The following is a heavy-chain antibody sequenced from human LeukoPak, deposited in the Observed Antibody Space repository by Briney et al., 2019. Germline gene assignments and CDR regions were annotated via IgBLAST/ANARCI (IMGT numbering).Heavy chain of an antibody. J-gene: IGHJ2*01. Sequence: GGSLRLSCAASGFTFSSYEMNWVRQAPGKGLEWISYITTSDNTVYNADSVKGRFTISRDNAKNSLYLQMNSLRAEDTAVYYCARSEATMVRGVIIQWYFDLWGRGTLVTVSS. CDR2: ITTSDNTV. V-gene: IGHV3-48*03. D-gene: IGHD3-10*01. CDR3: ARSEATMVRGVIIQWYFDL. CDR1: GFTFSSYE.